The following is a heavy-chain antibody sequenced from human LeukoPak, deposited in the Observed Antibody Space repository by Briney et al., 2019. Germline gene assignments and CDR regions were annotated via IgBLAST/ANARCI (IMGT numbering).Heavy chain of an antibody. J-gene: IGHJ4*02. CDR2: IFPGDSDT. D-gene: IGHD2-2*01. V-gene: IGHV5-51*01. CDR1: GYSFTTNW. CDR3: ARLECSSTTCPFAY. Sequence: GESLKISCKGSGYSFTTNWVGWVRQMPGKGLESMGIIFPGDSDTRCTPSFQGQVIISADKSTGTVYLQWTSLKASDTAIYYCARLECSSTTCPFAYWGQGTLVTVSS.